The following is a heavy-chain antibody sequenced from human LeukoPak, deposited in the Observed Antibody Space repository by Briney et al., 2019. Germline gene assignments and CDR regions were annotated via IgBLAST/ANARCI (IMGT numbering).Heavy chain of an antibody. V-gene: IGHV3-23*01. CDR2: ISGSGGST. CDR3: ARGGLQKWLSAYYYYMDV. J-gene: IGHJ6*03. CDR1: GFTFSSYA. D-gene: IGHD3-22*01. Sequence: GGSLRLSCAASGFTFSSYAMSWVRQAPGKGLEWVSAISGSGGSTYYAGSVKGRFTISRDNSKNTLYLQMNSLRAEDTAVYYCARGGLQKWLSAYYYYMDVWGKGTTVTVSS.